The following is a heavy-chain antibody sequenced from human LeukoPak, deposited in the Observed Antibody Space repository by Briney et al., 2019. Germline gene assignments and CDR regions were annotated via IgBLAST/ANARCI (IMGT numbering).Heavy chain of an antibody. CDR3: ARDLQGSFNY. CDR1: GFTFSSFA. CDR2: ITSSGSNT. J-gene: IGHJ4*02. Sequence: SGGSLRLSCEAFGFTFSSFAMSWVRQAPGKGLQWVSSITSSGSNTYYADSLKGRFTISRDNSKNTLYLQMNSLRAEDTAVFYCARDLQGSFNYWGQGTLVTVSS. V-gene: IGHV3-23*01.